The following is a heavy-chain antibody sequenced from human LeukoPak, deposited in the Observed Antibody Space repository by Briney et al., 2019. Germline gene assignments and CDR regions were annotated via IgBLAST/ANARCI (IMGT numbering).Heavy chain of an antibody. J-gene: IGHJ2*01. CDR3: ARGMVKYQLLYWYFDL. CDR2: IIPIFGTT. V-gene: IGHV1-69*05. D-gene: IGHD2-2*01. Sequence: SVKVSCKASGYTFTSYAMNWVRQAPGQGLEWMGGIIPIFGTTNYAQKFQGRVTITTDESTSTAYMELSSLRSEDTAVYYCARGMVKYQLLYWYFDLWGRGTLVTVSS. CDR1: GYTFTSYA.